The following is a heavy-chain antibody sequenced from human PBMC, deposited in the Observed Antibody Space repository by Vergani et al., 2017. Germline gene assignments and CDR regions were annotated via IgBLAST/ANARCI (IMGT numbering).Heavy chain of an antibody. CDR2: LSASDRRT. V-gene: IGHV3-23*01. CDR1: GFTFIMHA. Sequence: EVQLLESGGDLVQPGGSLRLSCAASGFTFIMHAMSWVRQAPGKGLEWVSTLSASDRRTHYADSVKGRFTISRDNSKNTLFLHMNSLRPEDTDVYYCAKVGRSEVAGTFGAFDIWGQGTMVTVSS. CDR3: AKVGRSEVAGTFGAFDI. J-gene: IGHJ3*02. D-gene: IGHD6-19*01.